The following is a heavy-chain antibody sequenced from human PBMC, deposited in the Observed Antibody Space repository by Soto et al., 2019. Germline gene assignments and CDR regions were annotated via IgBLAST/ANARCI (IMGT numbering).Heavy chain of an antibody. CDR3: ARGAEPHFIAYGDYRRLIDV. CDR2: ISAHNGNT. Sequence: QVQLVQSGAEVKKPGASVKVSCKASGYTFTSYGISWVRQAPGQGLEWMGWISAHNGNTNYAQKLQGRGTMTTDTSTSTAYMELRSLRSDDTAVYYCARGAEPHFIAYGDYRRLIDVWGQGTTVTVSS. J-gene: IGHJ6*02. V-gene: IGHV1-18*01. CDR1: GYTFTSYG. D-gene: IGHD4-17*01.